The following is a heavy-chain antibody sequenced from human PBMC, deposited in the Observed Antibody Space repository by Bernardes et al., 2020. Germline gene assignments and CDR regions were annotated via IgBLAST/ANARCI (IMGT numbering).Heavy chain of an antibody. Sequence: ASMKVSCKASGYTFTGYYMHWVRQAPGQGLEWMGWINPNSGGTNYAQKFQGWVTMTRDTSISTAYMELSRLRSDDTAVYYCARADGNYAYYYDGMDVWGQGTTVTVSS. V-gene: IGHV1-2*04. CDR3: ARADGNYAYYYDGMDV. CDR1: GYTFTGYY. J-gene: IGHJ6*02. D-gene: IGHD4-17*01. CDR2: INPNSGGT.